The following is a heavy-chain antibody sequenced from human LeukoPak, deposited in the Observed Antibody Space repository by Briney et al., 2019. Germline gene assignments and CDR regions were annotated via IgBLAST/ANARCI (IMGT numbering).Heavy chain of an antibody. CDR2: IKQDGSAK. J-gene: IGHJ4*02. CDR1: GFTFSTYW. V-gene: IGHV3-7*01. Sequence: GGSLRLSCAASGFTFSTYWTSWVRQAPGKGLEWVANIKQDGSAKNYVDSAMGRFTISRDSAKNSLYLQMNSLRAEDTAVYYCAVAAGWEQAYWGQGTLVTVSS. CDR3: AVAAGWEQAY. D-gene: IGHD1-26*01.